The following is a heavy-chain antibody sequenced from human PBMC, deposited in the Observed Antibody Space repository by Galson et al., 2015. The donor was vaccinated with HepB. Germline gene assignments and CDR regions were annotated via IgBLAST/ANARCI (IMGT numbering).Heavy chain of an antibody. D-gene: IGHD3-10*01. CDR1: GFTFSSYS. CDR2: ISSSSSTI. Sequence: SLRLSCAASGFTFSSYSMNWVRQAPGKGLEWVSYISSSSSTIYYAVSVKGRFTISRDNAKNSLYLQMNSLRAEDTAVYYCAVNLGFGELFFDYWGQGTLFTVSS. V-gene: IGHV3-48*01. CDR3: AVNLGFGELFFDY. J-gene: IGHJ4*02.